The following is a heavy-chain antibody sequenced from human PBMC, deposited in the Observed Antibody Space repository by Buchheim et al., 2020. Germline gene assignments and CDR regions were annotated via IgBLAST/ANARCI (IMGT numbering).Heavy chain of an antibody. CDR2: ISPDGSKK. V-gene: IGHV3-30*18. CDR3: AKELRRGGVIIDS. Sequence: QVQLVESGGGVVQPGGSLKLSCAPSGFPFSSFAIHWVRQVPGKGLEWVAVISPDGSKKYYVDSVKGRFTISRDNSRNTLFLQMNSLRADDTGVFYCAKELRRGGVIIDSWGQGTL. CDR1: GFPFSSFA. D-gene: IGHD3-16*02. J-gene: IGHJ4*02.